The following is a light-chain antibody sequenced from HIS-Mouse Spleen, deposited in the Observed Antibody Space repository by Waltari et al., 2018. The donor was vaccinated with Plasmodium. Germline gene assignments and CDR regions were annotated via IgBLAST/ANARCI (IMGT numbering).Light chain of an antibody. Sequence: QSALTQPASVSGSPGQSITISCTGTSSDVGSYHLSSWYQQHPGKAPKLMIYEGSKRPSGVSNRFSGSKSGNTASLTISGLQAEDEADYYCCSYAGSRMVFGGGTKLTVL. V-gene: IGLV2-23*01. CDR3: CSYAGSRMV. CDR1: SSDVGSYHL. J-gene: IGLJ2*01. CDR2: EGS.